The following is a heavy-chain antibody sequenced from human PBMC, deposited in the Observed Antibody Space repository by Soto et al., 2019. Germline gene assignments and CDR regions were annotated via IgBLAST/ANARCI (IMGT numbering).Heavy chain of an antibody. Sequence: QVQLVQSGAEVKKPGASVKVSCKASGYIFTNYGFNWVRQAPGQGLEWMGWINTYNGNTNYAQKLHGRVTITTDTTTTTAYMVATSLSCDDMAVYYWARDSYGNFDYWGQGTLVTVAS. CDR3: ARDSYGNFDY. CDR2: INTYNGNT. CDR1: GYIFTNYG. D-gene: IGHD3-10*01. V-gene: IGHV1-18*03. J-gene: IGHJ4*02.